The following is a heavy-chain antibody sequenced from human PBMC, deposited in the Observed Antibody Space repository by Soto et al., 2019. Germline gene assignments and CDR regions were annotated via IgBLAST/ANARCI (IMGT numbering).Heavy chain of an antibody. D-gene: IGHD6-13*01. CDR2: ISAYNGNT. V-gene: IGHV1-18*01. J-gene: IGHJ4*02. CDR3: ARDLAAAGPFDC. Sequence: QVQLVQSGAEVKKPGASVKVSCKASGYTFTNYAFSWVRQAPGQGLEWMGWISAYNGNTNYPQKFQGRVTMTTDTSTSPAYMELRSLRSDDTAVYYCARDLAAAGPFDCWGQGTLVTVSS. CDR1: GYTFTNYA.